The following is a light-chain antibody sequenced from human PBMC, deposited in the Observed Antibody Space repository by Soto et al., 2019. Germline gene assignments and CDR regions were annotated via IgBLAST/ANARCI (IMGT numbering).Light chain of an antibody. CDR1: QSVSSK. V-gene: IGKV3-15*01. J-gene: IGKJ4*01. Sequence: EIVLTQSPATLSVSPGDRATLSCRASQSVSSKLAWYQQKPGQAPRVLIYGASTRATGIPARFSGSGSGTEFTLTISSLQSEDFAVYYGQQYNNWSFALTFGGGTKADIK. CDR3: QQYNNWSFALT. CDR2: GAS.